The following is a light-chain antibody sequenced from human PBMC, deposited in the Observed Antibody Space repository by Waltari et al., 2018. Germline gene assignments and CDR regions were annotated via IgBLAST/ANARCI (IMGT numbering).Light chain of an antibody. J-gene: IGKJ4*01. Sequence: DIRLTQSPSFLSASVGDKVTITCRASQGIGSHLSWYQQDPGKAPKPLIYAASTLQGGVPSRFSGSGSGTEFALTISGLQPEDFATYFCLHLNSYPYTFGGGTKVDIK. CDR3: LHLNSYPYT. V-gene: IGKV1-9*01. CDR2: AAS. CDR1: QGIGSH.